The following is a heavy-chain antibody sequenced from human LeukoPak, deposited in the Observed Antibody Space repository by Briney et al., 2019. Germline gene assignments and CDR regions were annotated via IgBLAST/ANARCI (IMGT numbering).Heavy chain of an antibody. J-gene: IGHJ4*02. CDR3: ARRSSGSSFDY. V-gene: IGHV3-48*03. D-gene: IGHD6-19*01. CDR1: GFTFSNYE. Sequence: SGGSLRLSCAASGFTFSNYEMNWVRQAPGKGLEWVSYISSSGSTIYYADSVKGRFTISRDNAKNSLYLQMNSLRAEDTAVYYCARRSSGSSFDYWGQGTLVTVSS. CDR2: ISSSGSTI.